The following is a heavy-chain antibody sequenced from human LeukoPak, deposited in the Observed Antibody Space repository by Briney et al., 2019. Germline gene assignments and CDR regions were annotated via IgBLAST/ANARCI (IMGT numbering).Heavy chain of an antibody. V-gene: IGHV1-69*05. J-gene: IGHJ4*02. Sequence: SVKVSCKASGGTFSSYATSWVRQAPGQGLEGMGRFIPIFGTANYAQKFQGRVTITTDESTSTAYMELSSLRSEDTAVYYCASNPIGYSSSWYLDYWGQGTLVTVSS. CDR1: GGTFSSYA. D-gene: IGHD6-13*01. CDR2: FIPIFGTA. CDR3: ASNPIGYSSSWYLDY.